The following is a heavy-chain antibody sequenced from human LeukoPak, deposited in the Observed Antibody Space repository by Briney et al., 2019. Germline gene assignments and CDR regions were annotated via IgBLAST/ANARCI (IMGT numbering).Heavy chain of an antibody. Sequence: ASVKVSCKASGYTFTSYGISWVRQAPGQGLEWMGWISAYNGNTNYGQKLQGRVTMTTDTSTSTAYMELRSLRSDDTAVYYCARGYYDLLTGHVVTYYFDYWGQGTLVTVSS. CDR2: ISAYNGNT. CDR3: ARGYYDLLTGHVVTYYFDY. J-gene: IGHJ4*02. V-gene: IGHV1-18*01. D-gene: IGHD3-9*01. CDR1: GYTFTSYG.